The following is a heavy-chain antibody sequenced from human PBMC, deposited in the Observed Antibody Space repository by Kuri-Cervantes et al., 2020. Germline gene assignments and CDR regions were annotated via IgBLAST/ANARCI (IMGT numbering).Heavy chain of an antibody. J-gene: IGHJ3*02. CDR2: ISAYNGNT. V-gene: IGHV1-18*01. D-gene: IGHD3-16*02. CDR3: ARGGTYDYIWGSYRNDGFDI. Sequence: ASVKVSCKASGYTFTSYGISWVRQAPGQGLEWMEWISAYNGNTNYAQKLQGRVTMTTDTSTSTAYMELRSLRSDDTAVYYCARGGTYDYIWGSYRNDGFDIWGQGTMVTVSS. CDR1: GYTFTSYG.